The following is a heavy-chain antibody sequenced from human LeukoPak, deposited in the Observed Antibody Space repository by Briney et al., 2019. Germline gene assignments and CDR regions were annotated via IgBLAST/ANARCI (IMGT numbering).Heavy chain of an antibody. Sequence: GSLRLSCAASGFTVSSNYMSWVRQAPGKGLEWVSVIYSGGSTYYADSVKGRFTISRDNSKNTLYLQMNGLRAEDTAVYYCARVRYSGSYLEYFQHWGQGTLVTVSS. V-gene: IGHV3-53*01. D-gene: IGHD1-26*01. CDR3: ARVRYSGSYLEYFQH. CDR2: IYSGGST. J-gene: IGHJ1*01. CDR1: GFTVSSNY.